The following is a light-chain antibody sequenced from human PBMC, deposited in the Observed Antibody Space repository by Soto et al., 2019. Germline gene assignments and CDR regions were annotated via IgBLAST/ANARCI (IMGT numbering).Light chain of an antibody. CDR3: QHYGDFPFT. V-gene: IGKV1-33*01. J-gene: IGKJ3*01. CDR1: HDITNY. CDR2: GAS. Sequence: DIQMTQSPSSLSASVGDRVTITCQSSHDITNYLSWYQQKPGKAPKLLIYGASNLQTGVPSRFSGGGSGTDFTLTIRGLQPEDIATYYCQHYGDFPFTFGPGTKVEI.